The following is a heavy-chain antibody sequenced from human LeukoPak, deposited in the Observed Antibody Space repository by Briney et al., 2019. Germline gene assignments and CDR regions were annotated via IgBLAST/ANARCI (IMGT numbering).Heavy chain of an antibody. J-gene: IGHJ5*02. CDR3: ARALGLRYGSGAYRFDP. CDR1: GFSFSTYG. D-gene: IGHD3-10*01. Sequence: GGSLRLSCAAYGFSFSTYGMHWVRQAPGKRLDSVAVIWYDGSHQYYADSVKGRFTISRDMSNNTLYLQMDNLRVDDTALYYCARALGLRYGSGAYRFDPWGQGILVIVSS. V-gene: IGHV3-33*08. CDR2: IWYDGSHQ.